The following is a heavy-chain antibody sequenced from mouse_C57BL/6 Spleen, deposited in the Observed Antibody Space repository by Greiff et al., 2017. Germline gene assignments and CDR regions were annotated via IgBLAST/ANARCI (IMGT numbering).Heavy chain of an antibody. V-gene: IGHV14-3*01. CDR3: APNLVGSSSYAMDY. D-gene: IGHD1-1*01. CDR1: GFNIKNTY. J-gene: IGHJ4*01. Sequence: EVQLQQSVAELVRPGASVKLSCTASGFNIKNTYMHWVKQRPEQGLAWIGRIDPANGNTKYAPKFQGKATRTADTSSNTAYLQLSSLTSEDTAIYYCAPNLVGSSSYAMDYWGQGTSVTVSS. CDR2: IDPANGNT.